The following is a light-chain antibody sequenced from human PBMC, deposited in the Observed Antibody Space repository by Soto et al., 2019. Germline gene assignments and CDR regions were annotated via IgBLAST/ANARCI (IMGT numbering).Light chain of an antibody. CDR3: SSYTSSSTLV. J-gene: IGLJ1*01. Sequence: QPVLTQPAPVSGSPGQSITISCTGTSSDVGGYNYVSWYQQHPGKAPKLMIYEVSNRPSGVSNRFSGSKSGNTASLTISGLHVEDEADYYCSSYTSSSTLVFGTGTKVTVL. CDR1: SSDVGGYNY. CDR2: EVS. V-gene: IGLV2-14*01.